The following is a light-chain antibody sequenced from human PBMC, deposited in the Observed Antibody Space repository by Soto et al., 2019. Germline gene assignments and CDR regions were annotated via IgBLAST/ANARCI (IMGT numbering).Light chain of an antibody. V-gene: IGKV3-20*01. Sequence: EIVLTQAAGTRSLSPWERATLSCRASQSVSSSSLAWDQQKRGQAPRLLIHDASSRATGIPDRFSGRGAGTDFTLTSSRLEPEDVAVYYCPQYGGSPRTFGQGTKVDIK. J-gene: IGKJ1*01. CDR1: QSVSSSS. CDR3: PQYGGSPRT. CDR2: DAS.